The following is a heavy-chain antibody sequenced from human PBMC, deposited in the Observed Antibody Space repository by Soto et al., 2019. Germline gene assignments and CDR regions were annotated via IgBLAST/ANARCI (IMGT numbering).Heavy chain of an antibody. J-gene: IGHJ4*02. CDR3: ARTGDGHHDFLDY. CDR1: GFTFSSYA. Sequence: GGSLRLSCAASGFTFSSYAMSWVRQAPGEGLEWVANINQDGNEDNLLDSVKGRFTISRDNAKNSLFLQMNSLRVDDTAVYYCARTGDGHHDFLDYWGQGALVTVSS. D-gene: IGHD1-1*01. V-gene: IGHV3-7*01. CDR2: INQDGNED.